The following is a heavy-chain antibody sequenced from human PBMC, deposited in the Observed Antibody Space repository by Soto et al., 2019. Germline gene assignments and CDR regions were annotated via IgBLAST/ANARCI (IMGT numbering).Heavy chain of an antibody. V-gene: IGHV4-4*02. D-gene: IGHD3-9*01. CDR1: GGSITSSNW. CDR2: IYHSGST. CDR3: ARRDWSGSTSHFYFDY. Sequence: LSLTCAVSGGSITSSNWWNWVRQPPGKGLEWIGEIYHSGSTYYKPSLKSRVAMSVDTSKNQFSLKLTSATAADTAVYYCARRDWSGSTSHFYFDYWGQGVLVTVSS. J-gene: IGHJ4*02.